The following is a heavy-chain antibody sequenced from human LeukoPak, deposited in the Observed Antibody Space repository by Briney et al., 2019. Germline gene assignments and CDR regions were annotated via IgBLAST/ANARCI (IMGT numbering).Heavy chain of an antibody. CDR2: ISYDGSNK. V-gene: IGHV3-30*18. CDR1: GFTFSNYW. Sequence: GGSLRLSCAASGFTFSNYWMTWVRQAPGKGLEWVAVISYDGSNKYYADSVKGRFTISRDNSKNTLYLQMNSLRAEDTAVYYCAKAGARDSSGYSMGWGQGTLVTVSS. CDR3: AKAGARDSSGYSMG. D-gene: IGHD3-22*01. J-gene: IGHJ4*02.